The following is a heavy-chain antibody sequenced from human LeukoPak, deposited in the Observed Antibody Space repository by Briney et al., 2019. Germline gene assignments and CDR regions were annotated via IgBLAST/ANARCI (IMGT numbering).Heavy chain of an antibody. Sequence: GASVKVSCKASGGTFSSYAISWVRQAPGQGLEWMGGIIPIFGTANYAQKFQGRVTITADESTSTAYMELSSLRSEDTAVYYCARERQQLVLFDYWGQGTLVTVSS. CDR2: IIPIFGTA. CDR1: GGTFSSYA. CDR3: ARERQQLVLFDY. J-gene: IGHJ4*02. V-gene: IGHV1-69*13. D-gene: IGHD6-13*01.